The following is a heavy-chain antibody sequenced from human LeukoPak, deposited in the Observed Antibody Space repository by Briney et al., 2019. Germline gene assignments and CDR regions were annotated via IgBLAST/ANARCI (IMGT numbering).Heavy chain of an antibody. CDR3: AKDRESGYEGFDY. J-gene: IGHJ4*02. V-gene: IGHV3-7*01. Sequence: PGGSLRLSCAASEFTFPMYWMTWVRQAPGKGLEWVADIKQDGSEKYYVDSVKGRFTISRQNAKNSLFLQMNSLRAEDTAVYYCAKDRESGYEGFDYWGQGTLVTVSS. CDR2: IKQDGSEK. D-gene: IGHD5-12*01. CDR1: EFTFPMYW.